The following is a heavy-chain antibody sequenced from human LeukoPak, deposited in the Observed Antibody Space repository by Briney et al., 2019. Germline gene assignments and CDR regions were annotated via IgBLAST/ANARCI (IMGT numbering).Heavy chain of an antibody. Sequence: PGGSLGLSCAASGFTFSNYAMSWVRQAPGKGLEWVSAISGDGGGTYYADSVKGRFTISRDNSKNTVYVQMNSLRAEDTAIYYCSKGGGTHPDDYFDSWGRGAPVTVSS. CDR1: GFTFSNYA. V-gene: IGHV3-23*01. CDR3: SKGGGTHPDDYFDS. CDR2: ISGDGGGT. J-gene: IGHJ4*02.